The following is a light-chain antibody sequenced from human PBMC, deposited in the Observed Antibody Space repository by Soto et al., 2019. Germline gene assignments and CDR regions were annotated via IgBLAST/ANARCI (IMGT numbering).Light chain of an antibody. J-gene: IGLJ1*01. V-gene: IGLV2-14*01. CDR2: EVS. Sequence: QSVLTQPASVSGSPGQSITISCTGTSSDVGVYNYVSWYQQHPGKAPKLMIYEVSNRPSGVSNRFSGSKSGNTASLTISGLQAEDEADYYCKSYTSSSTYVFGAGTKFTVL. CDR1: SSDVGVYNY. CDR3: KSYTSSSTYV.